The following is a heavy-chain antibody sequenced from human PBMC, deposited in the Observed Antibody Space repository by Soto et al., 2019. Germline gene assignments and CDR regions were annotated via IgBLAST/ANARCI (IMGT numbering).Heavy chain of an antibody. V-gene: IGHV4-39*01. CDR1: GGSVSSVNYS. D-gene: IGHD4-17*01. Sequence: QLQLHESGPGLVKPSETLSLTCTVSGGSVSSVNYSWAWIRQPPGKGLEWMGTIYFSGNTYYNPSLKSRVTISVDTSKDPFSLQLKSVDGADPAVYYCAGGTVNTFKWFDPWGQGTLVPVSS. J-gene: IGHJ5*02. CDR2: IYFSGNT. CDR3: AGGTVNTFKWFDP.